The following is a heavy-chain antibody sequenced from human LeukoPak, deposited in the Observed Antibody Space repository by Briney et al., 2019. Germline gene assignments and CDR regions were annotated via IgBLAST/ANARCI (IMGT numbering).Heavy chain of an antibody. CDR1: GGSISSSSYY. J-gene: IGHJ4*02. V-gene: IGHV4-39*01. Sequence: SETLSLTCTVSGGSISSSSYYWGWIRQPPGKGLEWIGCIYYSGSAYYNPSLKSRVTISVDTSKNQFSLKLSSVTAADTAVYYCARGDYDILTGQFDYWGQGTLVTVSS. D-gene: IGHD3-9*01. CDR2: IYYSGSA. CDR3: ARGDYDILTGQFDY.